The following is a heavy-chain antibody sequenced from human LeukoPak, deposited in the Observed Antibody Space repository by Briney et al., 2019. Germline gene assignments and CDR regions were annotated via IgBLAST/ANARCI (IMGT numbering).Heavy chain of an antibody. J-gene: IGHJ3*02. CDR1: GYTFTSYD. D-gene: IGHD3-22*01. CDR3: ASKWVTYYYNSSAYHYPTDVFDI. V-gene: IGHV1-18*01. CDR2: ISAYNGNT. Sequence: ASVKVSCKASGYTFTSYDINWVRQATGQGLEWMGRISAYNGNTNYVQKFQGRVTMTTDTSTNTAYMELRSLRSDDTAVYYCASKWVTYYYNSSAYHYPTDVFDIWGQGTMVTVSS.